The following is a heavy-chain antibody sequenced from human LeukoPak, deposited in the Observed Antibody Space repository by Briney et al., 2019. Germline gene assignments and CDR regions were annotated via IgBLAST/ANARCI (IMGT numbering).Heavy chain of an antibody. J-gene: IGHJ3*02. Sequence: QSGRSLRLSCAASGFIFSNYAMHWVRQAPGKGLEWVAVISYDGSKKYYADSVKGRFTISRDNAKNTLYLQMNSLRAEDTAVYYCARDFGELLNPLDAFDIWGQGTMVTVSS. CDR3: ARDFGELLNPLDAFDI. V-gene: IGHV3-30*07. CDR1: GFIFSNYA. D-gene: IGHD3-10*01. CDR2: ISYDGSKK.